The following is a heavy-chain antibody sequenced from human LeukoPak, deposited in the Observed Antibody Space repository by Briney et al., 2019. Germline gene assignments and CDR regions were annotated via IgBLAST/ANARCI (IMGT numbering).Heavy chain of an antibody. D-gene: IGHD6-13*01. CDR3: ARIYPRLAAAGN. Sequence: GGSLRLSCAASGFTFSSNDMHWVRQAPGKGLEWVAVIWYDGNNKYYADSVKGRFTISRDNSKNTLYLQMNSLRADDTAVYYCARIYPRLAAAGNWGQGTLVTVSS. CDR1: GFTFSSND. J-gene: IGHJ4*02. V-gene: IGHV3-33*01. CDR2: IWYDGNNK.